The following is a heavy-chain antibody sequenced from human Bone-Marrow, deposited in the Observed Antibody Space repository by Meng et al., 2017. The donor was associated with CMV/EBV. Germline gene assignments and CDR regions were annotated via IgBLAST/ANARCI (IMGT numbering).Heavy chain of an antibody. D-gene: IGHD2-2*01. Sequence: GESLKISCAASGFTFSSYSMNWVRQAPGKGLEWVSSISSSSSYIYYADSVKGRFTISRDNAKNSLYLQMNSLRAEDTAVYYCARVSGEDIVVVPAAPGHYGMDVWGQGTTVAASS. V-gene: IGHV3-21*01. CDR3: ARVSGEDIVVVPAAPGHYGMDV. CDR1: GFTFSSYS. CDR2: ISSSSSYI. J-gene: IGHJ6*02.